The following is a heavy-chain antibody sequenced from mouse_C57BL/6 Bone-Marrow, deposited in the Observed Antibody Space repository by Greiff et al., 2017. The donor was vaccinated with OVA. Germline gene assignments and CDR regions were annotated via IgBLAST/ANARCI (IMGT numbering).Heavy chain of an antibody. CDR3: ARPYYYGTPYAMDY. V-gene: IGHV5-17*01. Sequence: EVQLVESGGGLVKPGGSLKLSCAASGFTFSDYGMHWVRQAPEKGLEWVAYISSGSSTIYYADTVKGRFTISRDNAKNTLFLQMTSLRSEDTAMYYCARPYYYGTPYAMDYWGQGTSVTVSS. D-gene: IGHD1-1*01. J-gene: IGHJ4*01. CDR1: GFTFSDYG. CDR2: ISSGSSTI.